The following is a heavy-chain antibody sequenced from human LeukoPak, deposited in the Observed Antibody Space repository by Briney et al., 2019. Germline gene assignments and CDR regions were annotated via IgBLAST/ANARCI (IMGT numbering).Heavy chain of an antibody. CDR3: ARRDYSNYGSWFDP. CDR1: GGSISSYY. Sequence: KPSETLSLTCTVSGGSISSYYWSWIRQPPAKGLEWIGYIYTSGSTNYNPSLKSRVTISVDTSKNQFSLKLSSVTAADTAVYYCARRDYSNYGSWFDPWGQGTLVTVSS. D-gene: IGHD4-11*01. J-gene: IGHJ5*02. CDR2: IYTSGST. V-gene: IGHV4-4*09.